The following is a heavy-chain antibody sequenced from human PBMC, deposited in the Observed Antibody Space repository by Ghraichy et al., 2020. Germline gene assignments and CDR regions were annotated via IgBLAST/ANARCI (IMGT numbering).Heavy chain of an antibody. CDR1: GYTFTSYA. CDR2: INAGNSNT. Sequence: ASVKVSCKASGYTFTSYAMHWVRQAPGQRLEWMGWINAGNSNTKYSQKFQGRVTITRDTTANTAYMELSSLRSEDTAVYYCARGGCSSTSCYDFDYWGQGTLVTVSS. J-gene: IGHJ4*02. D-gene: IGHD2-2*01. V-gene: IGHV1-3*01. CDR3: ARGGCSSTSCYDFDY.